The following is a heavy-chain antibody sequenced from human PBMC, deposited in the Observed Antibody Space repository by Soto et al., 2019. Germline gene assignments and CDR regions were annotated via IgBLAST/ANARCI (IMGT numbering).Heavy chain of an antibody. D-gene: IGHD1-26*01. V-gene: IGHV4-59*01. CDR3: ARDSNREASDYYSYMDV. CDR1: GGSISSFY. Sequence: SETLSLTCTVSGGSISSFYWSWIRQPPGKGLEWIGYMYDSGSTDYNPSLKSRVTISADTSKNQFSLKLYSVTAADTAVYYCARDSNREASDYYSYMDVWGKGTTVTVSS. J-gene: IGHJ6*03. CDR2: MYDSGST.